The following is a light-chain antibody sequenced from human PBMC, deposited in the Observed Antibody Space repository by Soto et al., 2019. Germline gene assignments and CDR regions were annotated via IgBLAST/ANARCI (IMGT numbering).Light chain of an antibody. J-gene: IGKJ4*01. Sequence: EIVLTQSPGTLSLYPGERATLSCRASQSVSSNYLAWYQQKPGQAPRLLISGASSRATGIPDRFSGSGSGTDFTLTISRLEPEDFAVYYCQQYGGSPLVTFGGGTKVEIK. CDR1: QSVSSNY. V-gene: IGKV3-20*01. CDR3: QQYGGSPLVT. CDR2: GAS.